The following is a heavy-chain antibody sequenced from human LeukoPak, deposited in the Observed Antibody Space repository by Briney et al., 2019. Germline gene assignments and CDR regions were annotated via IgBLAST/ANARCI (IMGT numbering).Heavy chain of an antibody. CDR2: IYTSGNT. CDR3: ARASLYSSSSFDY. J-gene: IGHJ4*02. D-gene: IGHD6-6*01. Sequence: PSQTLSLICTVSGGSISSGSYYWSWIRQPAGKGLEWIGRIYTSGNTNYNPPLKSQVPISVATSTPQFSLKLSSVAAADTAVYYCARASLYSSSSFDYWGQGTLVTASS. V-gene: IGHV4-61*02. CDR1: GGSISSGSYY.